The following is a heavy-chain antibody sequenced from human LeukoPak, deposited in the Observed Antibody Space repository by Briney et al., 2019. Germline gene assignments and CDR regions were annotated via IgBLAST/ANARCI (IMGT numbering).Heavy chain of an antibody. CDR3: ARVDSSSRSFYYFDY. Sequence: ASVKVSCKASGYSFVGYGITWVRQAPGQGLEWMGWFNPENGNTNYAQRVQGRVTMTADTSTSTSYMELRSLRSDDTAVYYCARVDSSSRSFYYFDYWGQGTLVTVSS. J-gene: IGHJ4*02. V-gene: IGHV1-18*01. D-gene: IGHD6-13*01. CDR1: GYSFVGYG. CDR2: FNPENGNT.